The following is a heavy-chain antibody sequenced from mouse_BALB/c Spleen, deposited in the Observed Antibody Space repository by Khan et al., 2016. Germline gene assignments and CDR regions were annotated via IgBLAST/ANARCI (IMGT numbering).Heavy chain of an antibody. J-gene: IGHJ2*01. V-gene: IGHV3-8*02. Sequence: EVQLQESGPSLVKPSQTLSLTCSVTGDSITSGYWYWIRKFPGNKLQYLGYFSYSGSTYYNPSLISRISTIRDTSKNQYYLQLNSVTTEDTATYYGVSYSAGYVDNWGQGTTLTVSS. CDR2: FSYSGST. CDR3: VSYSAGYVDN. D-gene: IGHD3-1*01. CDR1: GDSITSGY.